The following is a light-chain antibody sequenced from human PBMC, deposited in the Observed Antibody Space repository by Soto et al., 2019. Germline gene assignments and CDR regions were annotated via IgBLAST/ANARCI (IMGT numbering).Light chain of an antibody. Sequence: EVVLTQSPATLSLSPGERATLSCRASQSVSRYLAWYQQKPGQAPRLLIYDASNRATGIPPRFSGRGSGTDFTLTISSLEPEDFAVYYCPHRANGGTFGPGPRVDI. J-gene: IGKJ3*01. CDR2: DAS. CDR3: PHRANGGT. V-gene: IGKV3-11*01. CDR1: QSVSRY.